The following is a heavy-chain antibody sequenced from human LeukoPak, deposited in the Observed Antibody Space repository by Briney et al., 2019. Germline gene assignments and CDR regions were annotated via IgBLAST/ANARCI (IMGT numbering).Heavy chain of an antibody. D-gene: IGHD3-22*01. V-gene: IGHV4-34*01. Sequence: PSETLSLTCAVYGGSFSGYYWSWIRQPPGKGLEWIGEINHSGSTNYNPSLKSRVTMSVDTSKNQFSLKLSSVTAADTAVYYCSRDRYYYDSSGYSHRLDYWGQGTLVTVSS. CDR3: SRDRYYYDSSGYSHRLDY. CDR1: GGSFSGYY. J-gene: IGHJ4*02. CDR2: INHSGST.